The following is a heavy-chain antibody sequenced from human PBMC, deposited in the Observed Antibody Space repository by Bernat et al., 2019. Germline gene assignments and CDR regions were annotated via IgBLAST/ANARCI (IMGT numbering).Heavy chain of an antibody. Sequence: EVQLVESGGGLVQPGGSLRLSCAASGFTFSSYSMNWVRQAPGKGLEWVSYISSSSSTIYYADSVKGRFTISRDNAKNSLYLQMNSLRDEDTAVYYCARSPQIAPPYYDILTGYLNYFDYWGQGTLVTVSS. V-gene: IGHV3-48*02. CDR1: GFTFSSYS. D-gene: IGHD3-9*01. CDR2: ISSSSSTI. CDR3: ARSPQIAPPYYDILTGYLNYFDY. J-gene: IGHJ4*02.